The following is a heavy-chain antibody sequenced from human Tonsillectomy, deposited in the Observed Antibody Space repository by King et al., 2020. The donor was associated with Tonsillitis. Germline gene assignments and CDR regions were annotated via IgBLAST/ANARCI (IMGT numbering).Heavy chain of an antibody. J-gene: IGHJ4*02. V-gene: IGHV3-21*06. Sequence: VQLVESGGGLVKPGGSLRLSCAASGFTFSTYSMNWVRQAPGKGLEWVSSISSSSSYIYYADSVKGRFTISRDNAKNSLYLQMNSLRVEDTAVYYCAGGEGVADDNWGQGTLVTVSS. CDR2: ISSSSSYI. CDR1: GFTFSTYS. CDR3: AGGEGVADDN. D-gene: IGHD3-16*01.